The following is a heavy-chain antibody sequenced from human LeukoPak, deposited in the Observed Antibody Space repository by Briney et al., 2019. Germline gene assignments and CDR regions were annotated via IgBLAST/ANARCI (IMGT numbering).Heavy chain of an antibody. Sequence: TGGSLRLSCAASGFTFRSYGMYWVRQAPGKGLEWVALIQYDGTNKYYADSVKGRFTISRDNSKNTLYLQMNSLRAEDTAVYYCAKGRGYISKELVYWGQGTLVTVSS. V-gene: IGHV3-30*02. CDR3: AKGRGYISKELVY. CDR2: IQYDGTNK. CDR1: GFTFRSYG. D-gene: IGHD5-18*01. J-gene: IGHJ4*02.